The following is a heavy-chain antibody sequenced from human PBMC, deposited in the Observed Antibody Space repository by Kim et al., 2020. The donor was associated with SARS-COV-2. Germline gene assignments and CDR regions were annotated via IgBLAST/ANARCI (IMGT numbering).Heavy chain of an antibody. CDR2: ISSSSYI. J-gene: IGHJ6*02. Sequence: GGSLRLSCAASGFTFSSYSMNWVRQAPGKGLEWVSSISSSSYIYYADSVKGRFTISRDNAKNSLYLQMNSLRAEDTAVYYCARSSYGDYYYYGMDVWGQGTTVTVSS. CDR3: ARSSYGDYYYYGMDV. CDR1: GFTFSSYS. V-gene: IGHV3-21*01. D-gene: IGHD4-17*01.